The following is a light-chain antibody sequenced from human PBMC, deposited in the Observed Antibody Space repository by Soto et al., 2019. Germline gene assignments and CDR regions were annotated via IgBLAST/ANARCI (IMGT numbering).Light chain of an antibody. CDR1: SSDVGGYNY. Sequence: QSALTQPASVSGSPGQSITISCTGTSSDVGGYNYVSWYQQHPGRAPKLIIYEVSSRPSGISTRFSASKSGNTASLTISGLQAEDDGDYYCSSYTSSSTRVFGGGTKLTVL. CDR3: SSYTSSSTRV. CDR2: EVS. J-gene: IGLJ2*01. V-gene: IGLV2-14*01.